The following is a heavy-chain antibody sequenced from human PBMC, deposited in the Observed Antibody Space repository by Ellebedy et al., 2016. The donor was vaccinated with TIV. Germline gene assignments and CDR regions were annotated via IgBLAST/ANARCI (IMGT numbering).Heavy chain of an antibody. CDR2: IIPILGIV. V-gene: IGHV1-69*10. J-gene: IGHJ5*02. D-gene: IGHD5-18*01. CDR3: TRQMTAIGGGFYP. CDR1: AGTFSDYA. Sequence: SVKVSCKASAGTFSDYAISWVRQAPGQGLEGMGGIIPILGIVNYAQKFQGRVTITADKSTSTAYMELSSLRSEDTAVYYCTRQMTAIGGGFYPWGQGTLVTVSS.